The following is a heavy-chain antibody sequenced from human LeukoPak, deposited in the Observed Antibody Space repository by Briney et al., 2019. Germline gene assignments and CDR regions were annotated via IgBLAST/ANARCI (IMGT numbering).Heavy chain of an antibody. CDR1: GFTFEDYG. V-gene: IGHV3-53*01. D-gene: IGHD3-22*01. CDR3: ARRAGDYSHPYDY. CDR2: IYSGGST. J-gene: IGHJ4*02. Sequence: GGSLRLSCAASGFTFEDYGMSWVRQAPGKGLEWVPFIYSGGSTQYSDSVKGRFTISRDNSKNTLYLQMNSLRAEDTAVYYCARRAGDYSHPYDYWGQGTLVTVSS.